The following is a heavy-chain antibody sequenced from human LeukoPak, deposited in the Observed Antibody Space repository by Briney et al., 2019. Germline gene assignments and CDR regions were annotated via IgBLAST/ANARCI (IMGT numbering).Heavy chain of an antibody. CDR3: SRREGPAAANYYYYGMDV. CDR2: IKQDGSEK. Sequence: GGSLRLSCAASRFTFSSYWMSWVRQTPGKGLEWVANIKQDGSEKYYVDSVKGRFTISRDNAKNSLYLQMNSLRAEDTAVFYCSRREGPAAANYYYYGMDVWGQGTTVTVSS. CDR1: RFTFSSYW. J-gene: IGHJ6*02. D-gene: IGHD2-2*01. V-gene: IGHV3-7*01.